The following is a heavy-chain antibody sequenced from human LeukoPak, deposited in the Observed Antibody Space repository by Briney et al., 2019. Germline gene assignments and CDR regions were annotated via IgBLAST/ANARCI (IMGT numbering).Heavy chain of an antibody. V-gene: IGHV3-21*01. CDR1: GFTFSSXX. D-gene: IGHD2-2*01. CDR2: ISSSSSYI. CDR3: ASNVVVPADY. J-gene: IGHJ4*02. Sequence: GGSLRLSCAAPGFTFSSXXXNWVRQAPGKGXEXVSSISSSSSYIYYADSVKGRFTISRDNAKNSLYLQMNSLRAEDTAVYHCASNVVVPADYWGQGTLVTVSS.